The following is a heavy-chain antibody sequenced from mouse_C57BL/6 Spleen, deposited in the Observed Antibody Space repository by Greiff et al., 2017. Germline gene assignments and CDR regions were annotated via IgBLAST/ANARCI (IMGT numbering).Heavy chain of an antibody. CDR1: GFTFSSYA. J-gene: IGHJ4*01. CDR2: ISDGGSYT. Sequence: EVKLVESGGGLVKPGGSLKLSCAASGFTFSSYAMSWVRQTPEKRLEWVATISDGGSYTYYPDNVKGRFTISRDNDKNNLYLQMSHLKSEDTAMYYCARDKEDAMDYWGQGTSVTVSS. V-gene: IGHV5-4*01. CDR3: ARDKEDAMDY.